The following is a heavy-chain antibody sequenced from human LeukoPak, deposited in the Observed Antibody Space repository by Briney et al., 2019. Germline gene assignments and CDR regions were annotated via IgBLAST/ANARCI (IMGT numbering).Heavy chain of an antibody. CDR2: TYYRSKWYN. D-gene: IGHD3-9*01. J-gene: IGHJ4*02. V-gene: IGHV6-1*01. Sequence: SQTLSLTCAISGDSVSSNNGAWNWIRQSPSRGLEWLGRTYYRSKWYNDYAGTLISRITISPDTSKKQFSLQLYSVTPEDTAVYYCARDVGTTGWHTFDYWGQGTLVTVS. CDR3: ARDVGTTGWHTFDY. CDR1: GDSVSSNNGA.